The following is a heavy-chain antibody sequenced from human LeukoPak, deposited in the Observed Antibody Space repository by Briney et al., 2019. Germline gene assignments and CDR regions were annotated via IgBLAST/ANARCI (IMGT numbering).Heavy chain of an antibody. J-gene: IGHJ3*02. CDR2: IYYSGST. V-gene: IGHV4-39*02. CDR1: GGSISSSSYY. Sequence: SETLSLTCTVSGGSISSSSYYWGWIRQPPGKGLEWIGSIYYSGSTYYNPSLKSRVTISVDTSKNQFSLKLSSVAAADTAVYYCAREVVGFGDTAMVPSAFDIWGQGTMVTVSS. D-gene: IGHD5-18*01. CDR3: AREVVGFGDTAMVPSAFDI.